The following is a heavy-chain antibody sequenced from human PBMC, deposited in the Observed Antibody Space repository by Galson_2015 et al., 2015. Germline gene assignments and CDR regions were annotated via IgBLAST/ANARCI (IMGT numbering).Heavy chain of an antibody. CDR2: ISSSSSYI. Sequence: SLRLSCAASGFTFSSYSMNWVRQAPGKGLEWVSSISSSSSYIYYADSVKGRFAISRDNAKNSLYLQMNSLRAEDTAVHYCAREGGVVVVPAPADVWGKGTTVTVSS. CDR1: GFTFSSYS. D-gene: IGHD2-2*01. V-gene: IGHV3-21*01. J-gene: IGHJ6*04. CDR3: AREGGVVVVPAPADV.